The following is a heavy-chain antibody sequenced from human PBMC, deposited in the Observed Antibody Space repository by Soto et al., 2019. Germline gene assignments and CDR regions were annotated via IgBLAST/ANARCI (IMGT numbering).Heavy chain of an antibody. Sequence: GGSLRLSCAASGFTVSSNSMIWVRQAPGKGLEWVSVIYSGGSTYYADSVKGRFTISRDNSKNTLYLQTNSLRAEDTAVYYCASNYDSSTYYVYWGQGTLVTVSS. CDR1: GFTVSSNS. D-gene: IGHD3-22*01. V-gene: IGHV3-53*01. CDR3: ASNYDSSTYYVY. CDR2: IYSGGST. J-gene: IGHJ4*02.